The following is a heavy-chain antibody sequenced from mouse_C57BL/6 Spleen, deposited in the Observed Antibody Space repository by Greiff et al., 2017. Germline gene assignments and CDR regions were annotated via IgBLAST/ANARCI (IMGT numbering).Heavy chain of an antibody. V-gene: IGHV1-19*01. CDR3: ARGDTVVAFDY. D-gene: IGHD1-1*01. Sequence: EVQLQQSGPVLVKPGASVKMSCKASGYTFTDYYMNWVKQSHGQSLEWIGDINPYNGGTSYNQKFKGKATLTVDKSSSTAYRGLNSLTSEDSAVYYCARGDTVVAFDYWGQGTTLTVSS. J-gene: IGHJ2*01. CDR1: GYTFTDYY. CDR2: INPYNGGT.